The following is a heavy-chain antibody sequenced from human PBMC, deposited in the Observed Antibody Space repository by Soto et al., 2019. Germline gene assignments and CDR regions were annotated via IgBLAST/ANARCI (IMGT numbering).Heavy chain of an antibody. V-gene: IGHV4-34*12. J-gene: IGHJ4*02. D-gene: IGHD2-21*02. CDR3: SRSPKTSDFPYFVDF. CDR2: VIHTGRT. CDR1: ARSFSGYY. Sequence: PSETLSLTCTVYARSFSGYYWSWIRQPPGKGLEWIGEVIHTGRTNYNPSLKGRVTISVDTSKNQFSLNLSSVTAADTAVYYCSRSPKTSDFPYFVDFCAEGIQVTVSS.